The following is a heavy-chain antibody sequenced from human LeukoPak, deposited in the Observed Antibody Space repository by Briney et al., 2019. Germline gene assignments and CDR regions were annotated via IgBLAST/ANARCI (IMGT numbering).Heavy chain of an antibody. J-gene: IGHJ3*02. CDR2: IKQDGSEK. V-gene: IGHV3-7*03. Sequence: QPGGSLRLSCVASGFTFSSYWMSWVRQAPGKGLEWVANIKQDGSEKYYVDSVKGRFTISRDNAKNSLYLQMNSLRAEDTAVYYCARDQTFDIWGQGTMVTVSS. CDR3: ARDQTFDI. CDR1: GFTFSSYW.